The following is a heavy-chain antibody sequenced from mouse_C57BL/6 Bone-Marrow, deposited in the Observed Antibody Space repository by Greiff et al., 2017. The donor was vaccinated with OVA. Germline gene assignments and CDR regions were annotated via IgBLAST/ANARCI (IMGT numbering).Heavy chain of an antibody. V-gene: IGHV8-8*01. CDR3: ARMITTVPFGY. Sequence: VKLVESGPGLLKPSQTLSLTCSFSGFSLSTFGMGVGWIRQPSGKGLEWLAHIWWDDDKYYNPALKSRLTISKDTAKNQVFLKIANVDTADTATYYCARMITTVPFGYWCQGTTLTVSS. CDR1: GFSLSTFGMG. J-gene: IGHJ2*01. CDR2: IWWDDDK. D-gene: IGHD2-4*01.